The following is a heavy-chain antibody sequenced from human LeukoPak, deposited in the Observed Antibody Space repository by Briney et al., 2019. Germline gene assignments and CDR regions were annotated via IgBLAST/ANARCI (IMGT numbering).Heavy chain of an antibody. CDR1: GYTFTNYG. V-gene: IGHV1-18*01. CDR2: ISVYNGNT. CDR3: ARVRGWNYVVQNGRGAFDI. Sequence: GASVKVSCKASGYTFTNYGFSWVRQAPGQGLEWLGWISVYNGNTNYAQKLQARVTMTTDKDTSTAYMELRSLRSDDTAVYYCARVRGWNYVVQNGRGAFDIWGQGTMVTVSS. D-gene: IGHD1-7*01. J-gene: IGHJ3*02.